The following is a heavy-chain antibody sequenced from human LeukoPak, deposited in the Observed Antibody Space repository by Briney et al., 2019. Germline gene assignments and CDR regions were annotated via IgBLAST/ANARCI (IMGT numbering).Heavy chain of an antibody. Sequence: ASVKVSCKASGYTFTGYYMHWVRQATGQGLEWMGWMNPNSGNTGYAQKFQGRVTMTRNTSISTAYMELSSLRSEDTAVYYCAREALSMVRGVIPDRDYYYYMDVWGKGTTVTVSS. CDR3: AREALSMVRGVIPDRDYYYYMDV. CDR1: GYTFTGYY. D-gene: IGHD3-10*01. V-gene: IGHV1-8*02. J-gene: IGHJ6*03. CDR2: MNPNSGNT.